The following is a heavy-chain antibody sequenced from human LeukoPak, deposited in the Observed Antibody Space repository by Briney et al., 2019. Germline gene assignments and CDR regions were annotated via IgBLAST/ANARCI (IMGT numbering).Heavy chain of an antibody. Sequence: GASVKVSCKGSGGSFISYGISWVGQAPGPRLLCMCAIFPIFLTAHSPQQFQGSVTITAAQSTSTAYMELSSLRSEDTAVSYCARGVYWGQGTLVTVSS. V-gene: IGHV1-69*13. CDR2: IFPIFLTA. J-gene: IGHJ4*02. CDR1: GGSFISYG. CDR3: ARGVY.